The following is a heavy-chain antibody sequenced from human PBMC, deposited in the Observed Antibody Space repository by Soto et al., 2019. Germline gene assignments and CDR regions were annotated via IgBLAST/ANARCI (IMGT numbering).Heavy chain of an antibody. D-gene: IGHD3-22*01. J-gene: IGHJ3*02. V-gene: IGHV4-31*03. CDR3: ARSYDSSGYYAFDI. CDR1: GGSISSGGYY. Sequence: QVQLQESGPGLVKPSQTLSLTCTVSGGSISSGGYYWSWIRQHPGKGLEWIGYIYYSGSTYYNPSLQRRVTLSVDTSKNQCALKLSSVTAADTAVYYCARSYDSSGYYAFDIWGQGTMVTVSS. CDR2: IYYSGST.